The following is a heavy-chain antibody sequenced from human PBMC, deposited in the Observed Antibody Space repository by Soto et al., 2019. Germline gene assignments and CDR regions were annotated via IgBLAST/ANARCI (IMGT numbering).Heavy chain of an antibody. CDR3: AGDHYYDRGGDYP. V-gene: IGHV1-69*08. J-gene: IGHJ5*02. Sequence: QVQLVQSGAEVKKPGSSVKVSCKASGGTFSSYTISWVRQAPGQGLEWMGRIIPILGIANYAQKFQGRVTITGEKPPRTADMERSSLRSEETAVYYCAGDHYYDRGGDYPGGKGPLFPVSS. D-gene: IGHD3-22*01. CDR1: GGTFSSYT. CDR2: IIPILGIA.